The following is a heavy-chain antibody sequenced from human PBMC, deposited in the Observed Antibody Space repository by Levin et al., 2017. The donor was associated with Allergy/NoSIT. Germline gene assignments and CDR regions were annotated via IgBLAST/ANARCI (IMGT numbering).Heavy chain of an antibody. CDR2: VSASGGST. J-gene: IGHJ4*02. V-gene: IGHV3-23*01. CDR3: ATQTGLDY. D-gene: IGHD1-1*01. CDR1: GFTLTRYA. Sequence: PGGSLRLSCVASGFTLTRYAMTWVRQAPGKGLEWVSSVSASGGSTYYADSVEGRFTISKENSKNTLHLQMNNLRAEDTATYYCATQTGLDYWGQGTLVTVSS.